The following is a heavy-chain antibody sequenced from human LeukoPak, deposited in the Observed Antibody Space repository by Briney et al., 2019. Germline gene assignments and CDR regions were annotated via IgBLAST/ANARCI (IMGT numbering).Heavy chain of an antibody. CDR2: IDTDGSRT. J-gene: IGHJ4*02. V-gene: IGHV3-74*01. CDR1: GFTLSTSW. CDR3: VRDYVWGTSEPDY. Sequence: GGSLRLSCAASGFTLSTSWMHWVRQAPGKGLVWVSRIDTDGSRTSYADSVKGRFIISRDNAKNTLYLQMNSLRDEDTAIYYCVRDYVWGTSEPDYWGQGTLVTVSS. D-gene: IGHD3-16*01.